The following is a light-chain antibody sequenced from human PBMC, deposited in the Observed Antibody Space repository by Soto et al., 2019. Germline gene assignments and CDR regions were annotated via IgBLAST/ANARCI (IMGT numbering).Light chain of an antibody. CDR3: QQYSTSWT. CDR1: QSISTW. CDR2: KAS. Sequence: IQMTQSPSTLSASIGDRVTITCRASQSISTWLAWYQQKPGKAHKLLIYKASSLESGVPSRFSGSGSGTEFTLTISGLQPDDSATYYCQQYSTSWTFGQGTKVEI. J-gene: IGKJ1*01. V-gene: IGKV1-5*03.